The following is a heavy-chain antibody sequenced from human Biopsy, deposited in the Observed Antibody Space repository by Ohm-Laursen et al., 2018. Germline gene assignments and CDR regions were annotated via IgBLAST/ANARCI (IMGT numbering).Heavy chain of an antibody. V-gene: IGHV4-59*07. Sequence: SDTLSLTCTVSGDSISSYYWSWIRQPPGKGLEWIGYVYYTGSTDYNPSLQSRVTISLDTSRKHFSLRLTSLAAADTAVYYCARGSNEYGGMYFPHWGQGTLVTVSS. D-gene: IGHD4-23*01. CDR3: ARGSNEYGGMYFPH. CDR2: VYYTGST. J-gene: IGHJ1*01. CDR1: GDSISSYY.